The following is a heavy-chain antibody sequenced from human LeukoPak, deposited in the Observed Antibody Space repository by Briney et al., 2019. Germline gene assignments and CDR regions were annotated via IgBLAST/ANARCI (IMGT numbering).Heavy chain of an antibody. D-gene: IGHD6-13*01. CDR3: ARLAVSSVWSGYFGQ. Sequence: GESLKVSCKGSGYSFINYWIGWVRQMPGKGLEWMGVIYPGDSNIRYNPSFQGQVTISADESISTAYLQWSSLEASDTAMYYCARLAVSSVWSGYFGQWGLGTLVTVSS. CDR2: IYPGDSNI. V-gene: IGHV5-51*01. CDR1: GYSFINYW. J-gene: IGHJ4*02.